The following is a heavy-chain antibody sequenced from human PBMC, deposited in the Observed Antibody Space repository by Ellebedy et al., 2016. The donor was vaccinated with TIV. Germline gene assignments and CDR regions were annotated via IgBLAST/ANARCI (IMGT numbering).Heavy chain of an antibody. CDR1: GGSISSGGYS. J-gene: IGHJ5*02. CDR3: ARTLSSMVTGWFDP. Sequence: SETLSLTXAVSGGSISSGGYSWSWIRQPPGKGLEWIGYIYHSGSTYYNPSLKSRVTISVDRSKNQFSLKLSSVTAADTAVYYCARTLSSMVTGWFDPWGQGTLVTVSS. CDR2: IYHSGST. D-gene: IGHD5-18*01. V-gene: IGHV4-30-2*01.